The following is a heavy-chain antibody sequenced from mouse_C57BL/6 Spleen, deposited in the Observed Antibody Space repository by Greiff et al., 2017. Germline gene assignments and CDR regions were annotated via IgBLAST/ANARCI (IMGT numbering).Heavy chain of an antibody. CDR1: GYTFTDYY. Sequence: EVQLQQSGPELVKPGASVKISCKASGYTFTDYYMNWVKQSHGKSLEWIGDINPNNGGTSYNQKFKGKATLTVDKSSSTAYMELRSLTSEDSAVYYCARGFTTGGYFDVWGTGTTVTVSS. J-gene: IGHJ1*03. CDR2: INPNNGGT. D-gene: IGHD1-1*01. CDR3: ARGFTTGGYFDV. V-gene: IGHV1-26*01.